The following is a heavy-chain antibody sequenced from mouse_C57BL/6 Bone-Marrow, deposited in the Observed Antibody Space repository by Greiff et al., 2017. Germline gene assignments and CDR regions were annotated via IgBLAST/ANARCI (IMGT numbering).Heavy chain of an antibody. V-gene: IGHV1-81*01. J-gene: IGHJ3*01. Sequence: VQLQQSGAELARPGASVKLSCKASGYTFTSYGISWVKQRTGQGLEWIGEIYPRSGNTYYNEKFKGKATLTADKSSSTAYMELRSLTAEDSAVYFCARLGEYDGYDAWFAYWGQGTLVTGSA. CDR3: ARLGEYDGYDAWFAY. CDR1: GYTFTSYG. D-gene: IGHD2-3*01. CDR2: IYPRSGNT.